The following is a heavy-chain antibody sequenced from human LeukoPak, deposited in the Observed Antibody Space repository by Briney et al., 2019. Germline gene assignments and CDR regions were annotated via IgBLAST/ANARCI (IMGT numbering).Heavy chain of an antibody. J-gene: IGHJ4*02. CDR1: GFTFSSYA. CDR3: AKDGATMVRGVIIFDY. V-gene: IGHV3-23*01. D-gene: IGHD3-10*01. Sequence: GGSLRLPCAASGFTFSSYAMSWVRQAPGKGLEWVSAISGSGGSTYYADSVKGRFTISRDNSKNTLYLQMNSLRAEDTAVYYCAKDGATMVRGVIIFDYWGQGTLVTVSS. CDR2: ISGSGGST.